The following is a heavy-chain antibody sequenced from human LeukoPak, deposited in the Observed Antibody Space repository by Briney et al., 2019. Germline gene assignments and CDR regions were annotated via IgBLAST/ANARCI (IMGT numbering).Heavy chain of an antibody. J-gene: IGHJ6*02. CDR3: AKSRGSSTSAYAMDV. Sequence: GASLRPSCAASGFTFSSYAMSWVRQPPGKGLEWVSGISGSGGSTYYADSVKGRFTISRDNSKNTLYLQMNSLRAEDTAVYYCAKSRGSSTSAYAMDVWGQGTTVTVSS. CDR2: ISGSGGST. CDR1: GFTFSSYA. V-gene: IGHV3-23*01. D-gene: IGHD2-2*01.